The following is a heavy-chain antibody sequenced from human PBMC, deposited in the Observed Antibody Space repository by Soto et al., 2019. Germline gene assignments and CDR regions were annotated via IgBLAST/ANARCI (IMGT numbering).Heavy chain of an antibody. CDR2: ISAYNGNT. CDR3: AREGRIVGDTTFEY. D-gene: IGHD1-26*01. CDR1: GYTFTSYG. Sequence: ASVRVSCKASGYTFTSYGISWVRQAPGQGLEWMGWISAYNGNTNYAQKLRGRVTMTTDTSTSTAYMELRSLRSDDTAVYYCAREGRIVGDTTFEYLGQGTLFNVSS. V-gene: IGHV1-18*01. J-gene: IGHJ4*02.